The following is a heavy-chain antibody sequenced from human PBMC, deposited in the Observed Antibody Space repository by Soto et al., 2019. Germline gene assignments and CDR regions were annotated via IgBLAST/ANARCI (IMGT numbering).Heavy chain of an antibody. V-gene: IGHV1-69*05. D-gene: IGHD5-18*01. CDR2: IIPIFGTA. CDR3: AREGDTAMVEDDAFDL. CDR1: GGTFSSYA. Sequence: QVQLVQSGAEVKKPGSSVKVSCKASGGTFSSYAISWVRQAPGQGLEWMGGIIPIFGTANYAQKFQGRVTITXXGXTNXAYMELSSLRSGDTAVYYCAREGDTAMVEDDAFDLWGQGTMVTVSS. J-gene: IGHJ3*01.